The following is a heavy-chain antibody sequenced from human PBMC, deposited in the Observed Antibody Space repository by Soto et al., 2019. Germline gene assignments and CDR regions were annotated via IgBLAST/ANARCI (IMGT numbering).Heavy chain of an antibody. CDR2: ISGSGGST. V-gene: IGHV3-23*01. CDR3: AKATRYYYGSGDYPFDY. Sequence: GGSLRLSCAASGFTFSSYAMSWVRQAPGKGLEWVSAISGSGGSTYYADSVKGRFTISRDNSKNTLYLQMNSLRAEDTAVYYCAKATRYYYGSGDYPFDYWGQGTLVTVSS. D-gene: IGHD3-10*01. CDR1: GFTFSSYA. J-gene: IGHJ4*02.